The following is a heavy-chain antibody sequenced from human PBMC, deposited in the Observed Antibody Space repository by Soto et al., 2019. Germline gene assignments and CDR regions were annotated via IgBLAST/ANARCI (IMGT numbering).Heavy chain of an antibody. J-gene: IGHJ6*02. V-gene: IGHV3-33*01. CDR1: GFTFSSYG. CDR2: IWYDGSNK. CDR3: ARGGTTVTLGDGMDV. D-gene: IGHD4-17*01. Sequence: VGSLRLSCAASGFTFSSYGMHWVRQAPGKGLEWVAVIWYDGSNKYYADSVKGRFTISRDNSKNTLYLQMNSLRAEDTAVYYCARGGTTVTLGDGMDVWGQGTTVTVSS.